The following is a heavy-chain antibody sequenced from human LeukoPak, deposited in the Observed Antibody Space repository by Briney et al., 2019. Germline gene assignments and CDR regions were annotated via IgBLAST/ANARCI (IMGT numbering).Heavy chain of an antibody. Sequence: GGSLRLSCAASGFAVSSNYMTWVRQAPGKGLYWVSVICSGGSTYYADSVKGRFTISRDNSKNTLYLQMNSLRAEDTAVYYCARLTMVLAFDIWGQGTMVTVPS. J-gene: IGHJ3*02. V-gene: IGHV3-53*01. D-gene: IGHD4/OR15-4a*01. CDR1: GFAVSSNY. CDR2: ICSGGST. CDR3: ARLTMVLAFDI.